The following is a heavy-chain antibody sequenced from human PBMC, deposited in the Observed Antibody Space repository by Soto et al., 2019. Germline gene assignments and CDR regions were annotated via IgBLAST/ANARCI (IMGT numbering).Heavy chain of an antibody. V-gene: IGHV3-23*01. J-gene: IGHJ4*02. CDR1: GFTFKESA. CDR3: AKESSSWYIDY. CDR2: ISGSGGST. Sequence: GGSLRLSCAASGFTFKESAMSWVRQAPGKGLEWVSAISGSGGSTYYADSVKGRFTISRDNSKNTLYLQMNSLRAEDTAVYYCAKESSSWYIDYWGQGTLVTVSS. D-gene: IGHD6-13*01.